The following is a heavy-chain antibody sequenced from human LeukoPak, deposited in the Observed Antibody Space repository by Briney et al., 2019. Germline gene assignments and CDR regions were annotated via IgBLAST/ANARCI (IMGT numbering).Heavy chain of an antibody. D-gene: IGHD6-13*01. CDR3: ARVSIAAAGTPHFFDY. Sequence: SETLSLTCTVSGGSLSSITYYWGWIRQPPGKGLEWIGSIYYSGSTYYNPSLKSRVTISVDTSKNQFSLKLSSVTAADTAVYYCARVSIAAAGTPHFFDYWGQGTLVTVSS. CDR1: GGSLSSITYY. J-gene: IGHJ4*02. CDR2: IYYSGST. V-gene: IGHV4-39*07.